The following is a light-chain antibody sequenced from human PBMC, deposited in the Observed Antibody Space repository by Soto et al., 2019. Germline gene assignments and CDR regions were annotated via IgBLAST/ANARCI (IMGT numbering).Light chain of an antibody. V-gene: IGKV3D-20*01. CDR3: QQYGSSPT. CDR2: DAS. CDR1: QSLSSSW. J-gene: IGKJ1*01. Sequence: EVVLTQSPATLSLSPGERATLSCGASQSLSSSWLAWYQQTPGLAPRLLIYDASSRATGTPDRFSGSGSGTDFTLTISRLEPDDFAVYYCQQYGSSPTFGQGTKVEIK.